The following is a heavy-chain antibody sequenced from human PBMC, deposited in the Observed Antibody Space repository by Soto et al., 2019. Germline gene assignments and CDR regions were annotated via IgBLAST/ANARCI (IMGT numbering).Heavy chain of an antibody. CDR1: GGSISSYY. D-gene: IGHD1-26*01. CDR3: ARQGVGPLHGLVDV. Sequence: QVQLQESGPGLVKPSETLSLSCTVSGGSISSYYWSWFRQSPGKRMEWIGYVHHSWGSSYNPSLQSRVAISLDTSKSQFSLKVTSLTATDTAVYYCARQGVGPLHGLVDVWGQGTTVTVSS. CDR2: VHHSWGS. V-gene: IGHV4-59*08. J-gene: IGHJ6*02.